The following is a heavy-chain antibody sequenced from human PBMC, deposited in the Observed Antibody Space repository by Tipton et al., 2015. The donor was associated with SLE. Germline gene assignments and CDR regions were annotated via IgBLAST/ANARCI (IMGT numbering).Heavy chain of an antibody. Sequence: SLRLSCAASGFTFSSYSMNWVRRAPGKGLEWVSSISSSSSYIYYADSVKGRFTISRDNAKNSLYPQMNSLRAEDTAVYYCAREGGNSGAFDYWGQGTLVTVSS. V-gene: IGHV3-21*03. CDR1: GFTFSSYS. D-gene: IGHD4-23*01. J-gene: IGHJ4*02. CDR2: ISSSSSYI. CDR3: AREGGNSGAFDY.